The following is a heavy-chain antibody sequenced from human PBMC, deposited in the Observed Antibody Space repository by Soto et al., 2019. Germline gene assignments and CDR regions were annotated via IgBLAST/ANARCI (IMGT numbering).Heavy chain of an antibody. CDR1: GGSISSYY. V-gene: IGHV4-59*01. CDR2: IYYSGST. CDR3: GRSRVYFDL. D-gene: IGHD3-10*01. Sequence: QVQLQESGPGLVKPSETLSLSCSVSGGSISSYYWAWIRQPPGKGLEWIGYIYYSGSTNYNPSRRSRVTIAVDRSKNQFSRKLSSGTAADTAVYYCGRSRVYFDLWGRGTLVTVSS. J-gene: IGHJ2*01.